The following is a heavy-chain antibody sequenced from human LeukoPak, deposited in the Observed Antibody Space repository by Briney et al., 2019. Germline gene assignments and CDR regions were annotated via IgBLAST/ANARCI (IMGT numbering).Heavy chain of an antibody. CDR1: GFTFSSYG. Sequence: GGSLRLSCAASGFTFSSYGMHWVRQAPGKGLEWVAVISYDGSNKYYADSVKGRFTISRDNSKNTLYLQMNSLRAEDTAVYYCAKDMDPMYYYDSSGYDYWGQGTLVTVSS. CDR3: AKDMDPMYYYDSSGYDY. CDR2: ISYDGSNK. V-gene: IGHV3-30*18. D-gene: IGHD3-22*01. J-gene: IGHJ4*02.